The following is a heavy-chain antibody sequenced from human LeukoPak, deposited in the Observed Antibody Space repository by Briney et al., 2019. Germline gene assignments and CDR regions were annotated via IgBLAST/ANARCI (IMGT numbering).Heavy chain of an antibody. CDR1: GGSFSGYF. V-gene: IGHV4-34*01. D-gene: IGHD3-16*01. CDR2: INHRGTT. CDR3: ARDLRGPRYYYYGMDV. Sequence: SETLSLTCAVYGGSFSGYFWTWIRQPPGKGLEWIGEINHRGTTNYNPSLKSRVTMSVDTSENHFSLKLTSVTAADTAVYYCARDLRGPRYYYYGMDVWGQGTTVTVSS. J-gene: IGHJ6*02.